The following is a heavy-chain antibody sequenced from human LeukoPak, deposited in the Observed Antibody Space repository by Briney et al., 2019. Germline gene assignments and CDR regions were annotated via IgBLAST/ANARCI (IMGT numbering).Heavy chain of an antibody. Sequence: PSETLSLTXTVSGGSISSYYWSWIRQPPGKGLEWIGYIYYSGSTNYNPSLKSRVTISVDTSKNQFSLKLSSVTAADTAVYYCARSRPPYGSGSYLFDYWGQGTLVTVSS. CDR1: GGSISSYY. D-gene: IGHD3-10*01. CDR2: IYYSGST. V-gene: IGHV4-59*01. J-gene: IGHJ4*02. CDR3: ARSRPPYGSGSYLFDY.